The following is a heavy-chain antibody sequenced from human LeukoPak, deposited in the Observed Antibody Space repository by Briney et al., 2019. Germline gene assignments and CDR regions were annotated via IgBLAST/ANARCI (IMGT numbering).Heavy chain of an antibody. Sequence: GGSLRLSCAASGFTFSSYSMNWVRQAPGKGLEWVSSISSSSSYIYYADSVKGRFTISRDNAKNSLYLRMNSLRAEDTAVYYCARDKNGDYWYFDLWGRGTLVTVSS. CDR3: ARDKNGDYWYFDL. CDR1: GFTFSSYS. V-gene: IGHV3-21*01. D-gene: IGHD4-17*01. CDR2: ISSSSSYI. J-gene: IGHJ2*01.